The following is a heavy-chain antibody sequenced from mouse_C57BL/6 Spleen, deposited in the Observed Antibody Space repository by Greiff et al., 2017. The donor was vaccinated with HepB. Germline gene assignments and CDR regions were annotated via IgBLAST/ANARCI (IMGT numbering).Heavy chain of an antibody. J-gene: IGHJ2*01. D-gene: IGHD2-14*01. CDR1: GFTFSSYA. V-gene: IGHV5-4*03. Sequence: EVKLMESGGGLVKPGGSLKLSCAASGFTFSSYAMSWVRQTPEKRLEWVATISDGGSYTYYPDNVKGRFTISRDNAKNNLYLQMSHLKSEDTAMYYCATYAGYFDYWGQGTTLTVSS. CDR3: ATYAGYFDY. CDR2: ISDGGSYT.